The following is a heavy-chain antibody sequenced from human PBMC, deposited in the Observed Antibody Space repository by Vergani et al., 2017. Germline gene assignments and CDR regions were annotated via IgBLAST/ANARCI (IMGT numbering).Heavy chain of an antibody. J-gene: IGHJ4*02. V-gene: IGHV4-34*02. CDR2: INHSGSA. CDR1: GGSLSGSY. D-gene: IGHD3-9*01. CDR3: ARAGIWLPNN. Sequence: QVQLQQWGAGLVKPSETLSLTCVVHGGSLSGSYWSWIRQPPGKGLEWIVEINHSGSANYHPSLQSRVTISIDTSKNQFSLRLFSVTAADTAVYYCARAGIWLPNNWGQGTLVTVS.